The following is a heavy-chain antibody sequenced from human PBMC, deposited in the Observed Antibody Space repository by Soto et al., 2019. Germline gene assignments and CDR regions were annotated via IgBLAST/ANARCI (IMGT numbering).Heavy chain of an antibody. D-gene: IGHD5-18*01. V-gene: IGHV1-2*02. CDR3: ARDRGYTYGSEYLQH. J-gene: IGHJ1*01. CDR1: GYTFTGYY. CDR2: INPNSGGT. Sequence: QVQLVQSGAEVKTPGASVKVSCKASGYTFTGYYLHWVRQAPGQGLDWMGWINPNSGGTNYAQKFQGRVTMTRDPSISTAYMDLCSLRSDDTAVYYCARDRGYTYGSEYLQHWGQGTLVTVSS.